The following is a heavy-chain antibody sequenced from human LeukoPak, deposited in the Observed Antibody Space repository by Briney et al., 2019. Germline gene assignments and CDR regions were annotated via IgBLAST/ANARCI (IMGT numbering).Heavy chain of an antibody. CDR1: GFTVSSNY. D-gene: IGHD2-15*01. Sequence: PGGSLRLSCAASGFTVSSNYMSWVRQAPGKGLEWVSGITASGDNTYYSDSVKGRFTMSRDNSKNTVYLQMNSLRVDDTAVYYCARRDIVVVVSASDYWGQGTLVTVSS. J-gene: IGHJ4*02. CDR3: ARRDIVVVVSASDY. V-gene: IGHV3-53*01. CDR2: ITASGDNT.